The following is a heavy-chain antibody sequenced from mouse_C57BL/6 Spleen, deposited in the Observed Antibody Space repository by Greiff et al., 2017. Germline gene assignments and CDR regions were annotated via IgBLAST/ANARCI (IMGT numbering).Heavy chain of an antibody. CDR1: GYTFTSYW. J-gene: IGHJ3*01. CDR2: IDPSDSET. D-gene: IGHD2-1*01. Sequence: QVQLQQPGAELVRPGSSVKLSCKASGYTFTSYWMHWVKQRPIQGLEWIGNIDPSDSETHYNQKFKDKATLTVDKSSSTASMQLSIRTSECSAVYYCARSGYGKGSWFAYWGQGTLVTVSA. CDR3: ARSGYGKGSWFAY. V-gene: IGHV1-52*01.